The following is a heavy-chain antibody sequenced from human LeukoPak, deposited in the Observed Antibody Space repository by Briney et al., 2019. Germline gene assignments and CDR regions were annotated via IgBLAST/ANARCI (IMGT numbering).Heavy chain of an antibody. CDR1: HGSISTYY. D-gene: IGHD1-26*01. Sequence: SETLSLTCTVSHGSISTYYWNWIRQPPGKGLEWIGYIYYSGTTSYNPSLKSRVTISVDTSKNQFSLKVDSMTAADTAVYYCARASSGRSSIDSWGQGTLVTVSS. CDR3: ARASSGRSSIDS. V-gene: IGHV4-59*01. J-gene: IGHJ4*02. CDR2: IYYSGTT.